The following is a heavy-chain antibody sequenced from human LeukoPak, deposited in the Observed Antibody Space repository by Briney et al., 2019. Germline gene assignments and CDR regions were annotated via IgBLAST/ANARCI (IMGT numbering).Heavy chain of an antibody. D-gene: IGHD4-11*01. CDR1: GGSISSGGYY. CDR2: IYYSGST. V-gene: IGHV4-31*03. CDR3: ARQPVYRDYYYYGMDV. J-gene: IGHJ6*02. Sequence: SETLSLTCTVSGGSISSGGYYWSWIRQHPGRALGGFGYIYYSGSTYYNPSLKSRVTISVDTSKNQFSLKLSSVTAADTAVYYCARQPVYRDYYYYGMDVWGQGTTVTVSS.